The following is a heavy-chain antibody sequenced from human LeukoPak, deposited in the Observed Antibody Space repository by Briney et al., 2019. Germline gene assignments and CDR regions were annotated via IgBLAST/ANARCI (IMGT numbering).Heavy chain of an antibody. CDR2: INHSGST. D-gene: IGHD1-7*01. V-gene: IGHV4-34*01. J-gene: IGHJ6*03. CDR3: ARGRLELRSGLYYYYLDV. CDR1: GGSFSGYY. Sequence: PSETLSLTCAVYGGSFSGYYWSWIRQPPGKGLEWIGEINHSGSTNYNPSLKSRVTISVDTSKNQFSLKLSSVTAADTAVYYCARGRLELRSGLYYYYLDVWGKGTTVTVSS.